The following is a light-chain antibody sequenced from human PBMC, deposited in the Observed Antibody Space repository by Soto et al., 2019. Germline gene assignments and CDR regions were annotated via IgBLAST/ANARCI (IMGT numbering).Light chain of an antibody. J-gene: IGKJ3*01. CDR3: QQYGSSPFT. V-gene: IGKV3-20*01. Sequence: EIVLTQSPGTLSLSPGESATLSCRASQSVSSSYLARYQQKPGQAPRLLIYGASSRTTGIPDRFGGGGSGTDFTLTISRLEPEDFAVYYCQQYGSSPFTFGPGTKVDIK. CDR1: QSVSSSY. CDR2: GAS.